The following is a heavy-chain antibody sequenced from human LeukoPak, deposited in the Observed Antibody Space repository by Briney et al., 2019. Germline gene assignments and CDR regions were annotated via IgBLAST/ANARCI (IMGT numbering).Heavy chain of an antibody. CDR1: AGSISTYY. CDR2: IYSSGSP. J-gene: IGHJ4*02. V-gene: IGHV4-4*09. D-gene: IGHD5-12*01. CDR3: ARHRTNSAYDPFDY. Sequence: SETLSLTCTVSAGSISTYYWSWIRQPPGKGLEWIGNIYSSGSPNYNPSLNSRVTISVDTSKNRFSLKLRSVTAADTAVYYCARHRTNSAYDPFDYWGQGTLVTVSS.